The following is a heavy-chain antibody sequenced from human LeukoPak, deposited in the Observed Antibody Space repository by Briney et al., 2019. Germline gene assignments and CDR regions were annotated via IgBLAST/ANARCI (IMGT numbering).Heavy chain of an antibody. V-gene: IGHV1-69*15. CDR1: AVAFTSYA. CDR2: VIRIFGTA. D-gene: IGHD3-10*01. J-gene: IGHJ5*02. Sequence: SVQGSSQASAVAFTSYAISWTRPAPAQRHGRTGRVIRIFGTANYPQKFQGRVTITADESTSTAYMELSSLRCEDTAVYYCASSGFGELSWLDPWGQGTMVTVCS. CDR3: ASSGFGELSWLDP.